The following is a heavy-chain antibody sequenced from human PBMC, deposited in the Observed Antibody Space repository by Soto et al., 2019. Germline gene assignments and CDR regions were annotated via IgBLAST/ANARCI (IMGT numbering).Heavy chain of an antibody. V-gene: IGHV1-2*02. CDR3: ARVPGEDDFDY. CDR2: INPASGDT. Sequence: QVQLVQSGAEVKKPGASVKVSCKTSGYIFTGHYMYWVRQAPGQGLEWMGWINPASGDTNYVQKFQGRVSMTRDTSINTAYMELRRLRSDDTAVYYCARVPGEDDFDYWGQGTLVIVSS. CDR1: GYIFTGHY. J-gene: IGHJ4*02. D-gene: IGHD7-27*01.